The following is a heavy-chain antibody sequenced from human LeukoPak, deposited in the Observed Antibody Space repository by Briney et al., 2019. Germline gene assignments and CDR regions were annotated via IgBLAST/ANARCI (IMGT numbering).Heavy chain of an antibody. Sequence: ASVKVSCKASGYTFSGYYMHWVRQAPGQGLEWMGWINPNSGGTNYAQKFQGRVTMTRDTSISTAYMELSGLRSDDTAVYYCARARIWGTYYYGMDVWGQGTTVTVSS. D-gene: IGHD3-16*01. CDR1: GYTFSGYY. V-gene: IGHV1-2*02. CDR3: ARARIWGTYYYGMDV. CDR2: INPNSGGT. J-gene: IGHJ6*02.